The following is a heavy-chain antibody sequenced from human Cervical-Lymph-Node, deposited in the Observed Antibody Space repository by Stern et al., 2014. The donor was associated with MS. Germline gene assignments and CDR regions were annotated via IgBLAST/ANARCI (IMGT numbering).Heavy chain of an antibody. CDR1: GYTFNNYA. CDR3: ARPNDSSGLFDQ. V-gene: IGHV7-4-1*02. J-gene: IGHJ5*02. CDR2: ISTNTWDP. Sequence: VQLVESGSELKKPGASVKVSCKASGYTFNNYAMNWVRQAPGQGLEWMGWISTNTWDPDYAQGFTGRFVFSMDTSVSTAYLQITSLKAEDTAVYYCARPNDSSGLFDQWGQGTLVTVSS. D-gene: IGHD6-19*01.